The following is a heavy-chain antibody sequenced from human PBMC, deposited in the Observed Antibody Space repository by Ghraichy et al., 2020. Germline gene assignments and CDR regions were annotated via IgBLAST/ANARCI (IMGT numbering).Heavy chain of an antibody. J-gene: IGHJ5*02. CDR1: GGSVSSGTYY. Sequence: SETLSLTCSVSGGSVSSGTYYWTWIRQPPGKALEWIGYIYTTGSTDYNPSLKSRLTVSLDTSKNQFSLKLRSVTAADTAVYFCARDLRGYVHPYNYFDPWGPGTPVTVSS. V-gene: IGHV4-61*01. CDR3: ARDLRGYVHPYNYFDP. CDR2: IYTTGST. D-gene: IGHD6-25*01.